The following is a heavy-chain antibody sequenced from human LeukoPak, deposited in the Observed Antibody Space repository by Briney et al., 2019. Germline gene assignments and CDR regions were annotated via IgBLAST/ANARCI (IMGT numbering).Heavy chain of an antibody. CDR2: IYTSGST. CDR1: GGSFSSSY. J-gene: IGHJ5*02. D-gene: IGHD1-26*01. CDR3: ARGYSGNYLRFDP. V-gene: IGHV4-4*07. Sequence: SETLSLTCTVSGGSFSSSYWSWIRQPAGKGLEWIGRIYTSGSTNFNPSLRSRVTIAIDKSKNQISLKLNSVTAADTAVYYCARGYSGNYLRFDPWGQGTLVTVSS.